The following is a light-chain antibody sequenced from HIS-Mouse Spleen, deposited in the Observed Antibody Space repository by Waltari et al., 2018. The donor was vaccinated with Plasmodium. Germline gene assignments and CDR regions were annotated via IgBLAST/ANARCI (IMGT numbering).Light chain of an antibody. J-gene: IGLJ2*01. Sequence: QSALTQPRSVSGSPGQSVTISCTGTSSDVGGYNYVSWYQQHPGKAPKLMIYEVSKRPAGVPDLFSGAKSGNPASLTISGLQAEDEADYYCCSDAGSYTWVFGGGTKLTVL. V-gene: IGLV2-11*01. CDR3: CSDAGSYTWV. CDR1: SSDVGGYNY. CDR2: EVS.